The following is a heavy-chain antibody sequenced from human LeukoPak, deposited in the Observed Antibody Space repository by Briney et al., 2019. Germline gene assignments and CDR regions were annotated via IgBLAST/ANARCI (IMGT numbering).Heavy chain of an antibody. CDR1: GFSFSSYV. CDR2: IDVTGGGS. D-gene: IGHD3-10*01. CDR3: AKAGTSGAHGPSS. V-gene: IGHV3-23*01. Sequence: GGSLRLSCAASGFSFSSYVMSWVRQAPRKGLEWVSTIDVTGGGSYYADSVKGRFTISRDNSKNTLYLQMNSLRVDDTAVYYCAKAGTSGAHGPSSWGQGTLVTVSS. J-gene: IGHJ5*02.